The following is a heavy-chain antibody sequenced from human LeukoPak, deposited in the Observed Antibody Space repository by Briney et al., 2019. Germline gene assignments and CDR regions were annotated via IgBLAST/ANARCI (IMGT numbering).Heavy chain of an antibody. CDR2: ISYDGSNK. CDR1: GFTFSSYA. CDR3: ARDHSSSSWPLRWFDP. V-gene: IGHV3-30*04. J-gene: IGHJ5*02. D-gene: IGHD6-13*01. Sequence: GGSLRLSCAASGFTFSSYAVHWFRQAPGKGLEWVAVISYDGSNKYYADSVKGRFTISRDNSKNTLYLQMNSLRAEDTAVYYCARDHSSSSWPLRWFDPWGQGTLVTVSS.